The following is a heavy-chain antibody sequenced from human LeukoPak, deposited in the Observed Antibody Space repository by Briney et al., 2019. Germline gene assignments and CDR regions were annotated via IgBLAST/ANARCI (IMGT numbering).Heavy chain of an antibody. V-gene: IGHV4-59*01. Sequence: SETLSLTCTVSGGSISSYYWSWIRQPPGKGLEWIGYIYYSGSTNYNPSLKSRVTISVDTSKNQFSLKLSSVTAADTAVYYCARRTARRNFDYWGQGTLVTVSS. CDR3: ARRTARRNFDY. J-gene: IGHJ4*02. CDR1: GGSISSYY. D-gene: IGHD1-14*01. CDR2: IYYSGST.